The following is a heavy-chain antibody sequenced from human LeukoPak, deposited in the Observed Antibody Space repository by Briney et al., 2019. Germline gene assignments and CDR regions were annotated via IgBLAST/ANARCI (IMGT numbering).Heavy chain of an antibody. V-gene: IGHV1-69*13. CDR3: ARGYCSSTSCYPPYYFDY. CDR1: GGTFSSYA. CDR2: IIPIFGTA. Sequence: SVKVSCKASGGTFSSYAISWMRQAPGQGLEWMGGIIPIFGTANYAQKFQGRVTITADESTSTAYMELSSLRSEDTAVYYCARGYCSSTSCYPPYYFDYWGQGTLVTVSS. J-gene: IGHJ4*02. D-gene: IGHD2-2*01.